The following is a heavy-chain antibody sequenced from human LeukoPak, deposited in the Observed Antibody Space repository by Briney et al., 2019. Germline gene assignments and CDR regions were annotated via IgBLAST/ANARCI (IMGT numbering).Heavy chain of an antibody. CDR3: ARTSPIYYYDSSGYYPIDY. D-gene: IGHD3-22*01. V-gene: IGHV4-30-4*01. J-gene: IGHJ4*02. Sequence: SETLSLTCTVSGGSISSGDYYWSWIRQPPGTGLEWIGYIYYSGSTYYNPSLKSRVTISVGTSKNQFSLKLSSVTAADTAVYYCARTSPIYYYDSSGYYPIDYWGQGTLVTVSS. CDR2: IYYSGST. CDR1: GGSISSGDYY.